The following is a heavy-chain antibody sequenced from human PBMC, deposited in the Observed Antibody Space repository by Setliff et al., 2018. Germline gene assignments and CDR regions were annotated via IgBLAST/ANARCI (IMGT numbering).Heavy chain of an antibody. D-gene: IGHD3-22*01. J-gene: IGHJ2*01. CDR3: ARAVDSSGYFPYWYFDL. V-gene: IGHV4-59*01. CDR1: GGTIGSSF. Sequence: PSETLSLTCTVSGGTIGSSFWNWIRQSPGKGLEWIGYKSNRGDTNSNPSLRSLLTMSVDTSKSQFSLNLTSVTAADTAVYFCARAVDSSGYFPYWYFDLCGRGALVTVSS. CDR2: KSNRGDT.